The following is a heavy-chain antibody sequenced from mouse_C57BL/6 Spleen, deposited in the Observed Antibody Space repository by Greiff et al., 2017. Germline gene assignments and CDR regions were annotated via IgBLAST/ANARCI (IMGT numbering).Heavy chain of an antibody. CDR3: ARAVIDYFDY. J-gene: IGHJ2*01. CDR1: GYTFTDYY. Sequence: EVQLQQSGPELVKPGASVKISCKASGYTFTDYYMNWVQQSHGKSLEWIGDINPNNGGTSYNQKFKGKATLTVDKSSSTAYMELRSLTSEDSAVYYCARAVIDYFDYWGQGTTLTVSS. V-gene: IGHV1-26*01. D-gene: IGHD1-1*01. CDR2: INPNNGGT.